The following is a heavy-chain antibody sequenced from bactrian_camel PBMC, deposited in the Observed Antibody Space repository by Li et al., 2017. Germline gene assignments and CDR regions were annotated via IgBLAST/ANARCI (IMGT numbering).Heavy chain of an antibody. Sequence: QLVESGGGSVQPGESLRLSCTASGYTSSSYCMAWFRQTPASNEREGLAVIDSRSGGTLYADSVMGRFTISQDKAKNTMYLQMNSLKPEDTGVYYCAADSRRGCAYFPYGMDYWGKGTQVTVS. D-gene: IGHD1*01. CDR1: GYTSSSYC. CDR2: IDSRSGGT. J-gene: IGHJ7*01. V-gene: IGHV3S1*01.